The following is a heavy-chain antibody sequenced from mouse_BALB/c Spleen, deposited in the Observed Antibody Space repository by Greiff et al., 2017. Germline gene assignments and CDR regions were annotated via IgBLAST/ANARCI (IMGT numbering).Heavy chain of an antibody. V-gene: IGHV5-15*02. Sequence: EVKVVESGGGLVQPGGSRKLSCAASGFTFSDYGMAWVRQAPGKGPEWVAFISNLAYSIYYADTVTGRFTISRENAKNTLYLEMSSLRSEDTAMYYCARDGGLRRGYYFDYWGQGTTLTVSS. J-gene: IGHJ2*01. CDR2: ISNLAYSI. CDR3: ARDGGLRRGYYFDY. D-gene: IGHD2-4*01. CDR1: GFTFSDYG.